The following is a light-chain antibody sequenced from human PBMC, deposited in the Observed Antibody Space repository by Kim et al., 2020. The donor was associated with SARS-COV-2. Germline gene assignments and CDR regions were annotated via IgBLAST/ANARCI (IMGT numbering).Light chain of an antibody. J-gene: IGKJ3*01. CDR3: QQYGSSPT. V-gene: IGKV3-20*01. Sequence: EIVLTQSPFTLSLSPGERATLSCRASQSVSSSYLAWYQQKPGQAPRLLIYGASSRATGIPDRFSGSGSGTDFTLTISRLEPEDFAVYYCQQYGSSPTFGPGTKVDIK. CDR2: GAS. CDR1: QSVSSSY.